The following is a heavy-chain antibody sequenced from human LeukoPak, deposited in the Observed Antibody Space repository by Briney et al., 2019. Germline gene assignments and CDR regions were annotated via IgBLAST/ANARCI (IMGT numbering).Heavy chain of an antibody. CDR3: ARDRAGTFDY. Sequence: PGRSLRLPCAAPGFTFSSYGMHWVRQAPGKGLAWVAVIWYDGSNKYYADSVKGRFTISRDNSKNTLYPQMNSLRAEDTAVYYCARDRAGTFDYWGQGTLVTVSS. CDR1: GFTFSSYG. D-gene: IGHD2/OR15-2a*01. J-gene: IGHJ4*02. V-gene: IGHV3-33*01. CDR2: IWYDGSNK.